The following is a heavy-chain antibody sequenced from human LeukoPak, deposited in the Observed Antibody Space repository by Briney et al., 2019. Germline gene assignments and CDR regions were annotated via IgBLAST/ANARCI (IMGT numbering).Heavy chain of an antibody. Sequence: GGSLRLSCAASGFTFDDYAMHWVRQAPGKGLEWVSGISWNSGSIGYADSVKGRFTISRDNAKNSLYPQMNSLRAEDTALYYCAKADPQQLGVHFDYWGQGTLVTVSS. CDR3: AKADPQQLGVHFDY. D-gene: IGHD6-13*01. V-gene: IGHV3-9*01. CDR1: GFTFDDYA. CDR2: ISWNSGSI. J-gene: IGHJ4*02.